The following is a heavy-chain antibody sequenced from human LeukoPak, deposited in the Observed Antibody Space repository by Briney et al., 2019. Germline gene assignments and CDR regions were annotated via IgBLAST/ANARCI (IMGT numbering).Heavy chain of an antibody. CDR1: GFTFSDWY. V-gene: IGHV3-11*01. J-gene: IGHJ4*02. CDR2: ITPSGDST. Sequence: GGSLRLSCAASGFTFSDWYISWIRQAPGKGLEWVSYITPSGDSTYYGDSVKGRFTISRDNAKNSVSLHMNSLRAEDTAVYYCARGHYGLDYWGQGTLVTVSS. CDR3: ARGHYGLDY. D-gene: IGHD3-10*01.